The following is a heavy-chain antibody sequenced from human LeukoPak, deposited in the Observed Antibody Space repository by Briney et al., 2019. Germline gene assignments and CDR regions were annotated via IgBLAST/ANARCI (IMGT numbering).Heavy chain of an antibody. J-gene: IGHJ3*02. D-gene: IGHD3-10*01. Sequence: GRSLRLSCAASGFTFSNYGMHWVRQAPGKGLAWVVVISYDGSNKYYADSVKGRFTISRDNSKNTLYLQMNSLRAEDTAVYYCANGYYYGSGSYYREAFDIWGQGTMVTVSS. V-gene: IGHV3-30*18. CDR2: ISYDGSNK. CDR1: GFTFSNYG. CDR3: ANGYYYGSGSYYREAFDI.